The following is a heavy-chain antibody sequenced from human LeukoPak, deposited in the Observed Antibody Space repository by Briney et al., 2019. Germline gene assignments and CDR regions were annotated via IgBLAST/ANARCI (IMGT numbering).Heavy chain of an antibody. V-gene: IGHV4-39*01. CDR3: ARLYGYNYGHIDY. D-gene: IGHD5-18*01. J-gene: IGHJ4*02. CDR1: GGSISIRSYY. CDR2: IYYSGSD. Sequence: PSETLSLTCTVSGGSISIRSYYWGWIRQPPGKGLEWIGSIYYSGSDYYNPSLKSRVTISVDTSKNQFSLKLTSVTAADTAVYYCARLYGYNYGHIDYWGQGILVTVSS.